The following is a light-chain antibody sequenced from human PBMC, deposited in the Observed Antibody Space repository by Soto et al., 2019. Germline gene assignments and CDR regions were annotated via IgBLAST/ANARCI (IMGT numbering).Light chain of an antibody. Sequence: QSVLTQPPSVSAAPGQTVTISCSGSSSNIGNNYVSWYQQLPGTAPKLLIYDNNERPSGIPARFFGSKSGTTAILGITGLQAGDEADYYCGTWDSRLSAVVFGGGTKLTVL. J-gene: IGLJ3*02. V-gene: IGLV1-51*01. CDR3: GTWDSRLSAVV. CDR2: DNN. CDR1: SSNIGNNY.